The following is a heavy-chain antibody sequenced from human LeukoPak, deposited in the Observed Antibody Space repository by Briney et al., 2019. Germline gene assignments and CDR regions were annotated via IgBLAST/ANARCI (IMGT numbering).Heavy chain of an antibody. CDR1: GFTFSSYA. V-gene: IGHV3-23*01. J-gene: IGHJ5*02. CDR3: AKAANKRITMIVVVITTHISPTLGWFDP. CDR2: ISGSGGST. D-gene: IGHD3-22*01. Sequence: GGSLRLSCAASGFTFSSYAMSWVRQAPGKGLEWVSAISGSGGSTYYADSVKGRFTISRDNSKNTLYLQMNSLRAEDTAVYYCAKAANKRITMIVVVITTHISPTLGWFDPWGQGTLVTVSS.